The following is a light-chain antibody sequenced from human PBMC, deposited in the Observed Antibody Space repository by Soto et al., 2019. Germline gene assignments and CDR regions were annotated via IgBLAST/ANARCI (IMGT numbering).Light chain of an antibody. Sequence: QSVLTQPPLVSAAPGQKVTMSCSGSRSNIGTNYVSWYQHLPGTAPKLLIYDNNKRTSGIPDRLSGSKSGTSATLGISGLQTGDEADYYCGTWDNSLKGYVFGTGTKVTVL. CDR2: DNN. J-gene: IGLJ1*01. CDR3: GTWDNSLKGYV. V-gene: IGLV1-51*01. CDR1: RSNIGTNY.